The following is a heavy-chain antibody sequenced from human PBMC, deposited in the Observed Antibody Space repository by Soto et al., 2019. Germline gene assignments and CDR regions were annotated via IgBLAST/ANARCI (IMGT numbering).Heavy chain of an antibody. D-gene: IGHD1-26*01. CDR1: GFTFSSYA. Sequence: QVQLVESGGGVVQPGRSLRLSCAASGFTFSSYAMHWVRQAPGKGLEWVAVISYDGSNKYYADSVKGRFTISRDNSKNTLYLQMNSLRAEDTAVYYCARDRAGDWGQGTLVTVSS. CDR2: ISYDGSNK. J-gene: IGHJ4*02. V-gene: IGHV3-30-3*01. CDR3: ARDRAGD.